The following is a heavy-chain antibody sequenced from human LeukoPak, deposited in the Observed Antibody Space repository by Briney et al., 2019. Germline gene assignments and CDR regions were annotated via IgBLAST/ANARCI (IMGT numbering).Heavy chain of an antibody. CDR3: ARQTPGVYDTTQNWFDP. Sequence: GESLKISCKVSGYSFPSYWITWVRQMPGKGLEWRGRIAPSDSYTNYSPSFEGHVAFSADKSISTVYLQWSSLKDSDTAMYYCARQTPGVYDTTQNWFDPWGQGTLVTVSS. V-gene: IGHV5-10-1*01. CDR2: IAPSDSYT. D-gene: IGHD3-22*01. J-gene: IGHJ5*02. CDR1: GYSFPSYW.